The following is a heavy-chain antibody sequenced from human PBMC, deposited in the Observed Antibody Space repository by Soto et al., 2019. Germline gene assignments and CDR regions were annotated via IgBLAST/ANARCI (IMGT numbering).Heavy chain of an antibody. D-gene: IGHD3-10*01. J-gene: IGHJ6*02. CDR2: IIPIFGTA. Sequence: GASVKVSCKASGGTFSSYAISWVRQAPGQGLEWMGGIIPIFGTANYAQKFQGRVTITADKSTSTAYMELSSLRSEDTAVYYCASGELSITSNYYYYGMDVWGQGTTVTAP. CDR3: ASGELSITSNYYYYGMDV. V-gene: IGHV1-69*06. CDR1: GGTFSSYA.